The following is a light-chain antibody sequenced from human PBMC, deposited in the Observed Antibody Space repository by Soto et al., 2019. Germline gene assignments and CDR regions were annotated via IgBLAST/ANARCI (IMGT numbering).Light chain of an antibody. J-gene: IGKJ1*01. CDR1: QSVSSSY. CDR2: GAS. V-gene: IGKV3-20*01. CDR3: QQYGSSPPWT. Sequence: EIVLTQSPGTLSLSPGERATLSCRASQSVSSSYLAWYQQKPGQAPRLLIYGASSRAAGIPDRFSGSGSGTDFTLTISRLEPEDCAVYYCQQYGSSPPWTFGQGNKVEI.